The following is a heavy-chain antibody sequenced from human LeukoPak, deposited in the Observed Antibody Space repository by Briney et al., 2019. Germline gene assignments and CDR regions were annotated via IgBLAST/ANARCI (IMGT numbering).Heavy chain of an antibody. Sequence: GGSLRLSCTASGFIFSTYSMSWIRQAPGKGLEWVSYISSSSSYTNYADSVKGRFTISRDNAKNSLYLQMNSLRAEDTAVYYCARDGDYDYVWGSYRSYYFDYWGQGTLVTVSS. V-gene: IGHV3-11*05. D-gene: IGHD3-16*02. J-gene: IGHJ4*02. CDR3: ARDGDYDYVWGSYRSYYFDY. CDR2: ISSSSSYT. CDR1: GFIFSTYS.